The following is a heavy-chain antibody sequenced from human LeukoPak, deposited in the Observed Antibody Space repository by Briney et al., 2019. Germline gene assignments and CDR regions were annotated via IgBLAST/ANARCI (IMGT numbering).Heavy chain of an antibody. V-gene: IGHV3-30*18. J-gene: IGHJ4*02. D-gene: IGHD5-18*01. CDR3: AQGSYSYGYGMPFDY. CDR2: ISYDGSNK. Sequence: GRSLRLSCAASGFTFSSYGMHWVRQAPGKGLEWVAVISYDGSNKYYADSVKGRFTISRDNSKNTLYLQMNSLRAEDTAVYYCAQGSYSYGYGMPFDYWGQGTLVTVSS. CDR1: GFTFSSYG.